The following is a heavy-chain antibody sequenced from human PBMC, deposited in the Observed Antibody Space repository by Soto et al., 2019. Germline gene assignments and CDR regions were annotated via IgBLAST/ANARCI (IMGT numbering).Heavy chain of an antibody. CDR1: GFTFSSYS. CDR3: ARGWVMGQWLALG. CDR2: ISSSSSYI. D-gene: IGHD6-19*01. J-gene: IGHJ4*02. Sequence: EVQLVESGGGLVKPGGSLRLSCAASGFTFSSYSMNWVRQAPGKGLEWVSSISSSSSYIYYADSVKGRFTISRDNAKNSLYLQMNSLRAEDTAVYYCARGWVMGQWLALGWGQGTLVTVSS. V-gene: IGHV3-21*01.